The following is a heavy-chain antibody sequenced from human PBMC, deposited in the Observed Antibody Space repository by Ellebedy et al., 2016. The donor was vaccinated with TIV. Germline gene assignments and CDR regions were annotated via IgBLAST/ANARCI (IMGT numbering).Heavy chain of an antibody. CDR2: IWYDGSKT. V-gene: IGHV3-33*01. CDR3: ARALRGVASNAFDI. J-gene: IGHJ3*02. Sequence: GESLKISCATSGFTFSNYVMHWVRQAPGKGLEWVAVIWYDGSKTYYEDSVKGRFTISRDNSKNALYLQMNSLRAEDTAVYYCARALRGVASNAFDIWGQGTMVTVSS. CDR1: GFTFSNYV. D-gene: IGHD3-10*01.